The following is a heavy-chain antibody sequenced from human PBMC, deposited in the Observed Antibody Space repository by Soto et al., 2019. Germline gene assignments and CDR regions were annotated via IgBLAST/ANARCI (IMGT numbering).Heavy chain of an antibody. D-gene: IGHD2-15*01. CDR3: ATPARTSSYYYYGMDV. J-gene: IGHJ6*02. CDR1: GGTFSSYA. CDR2: IIPIFGTA. Sequence: SVKVSCKASGGTFSSYAISWVRQAPGQGLEWMGGIIPIFGTANYAQKFQGRVTITADESTSTAYMELSSLRSEDTAVYYCATPARTSSYYYYGMDVWGQGTTVTVSS. V-gene: IGHV1-69*13.